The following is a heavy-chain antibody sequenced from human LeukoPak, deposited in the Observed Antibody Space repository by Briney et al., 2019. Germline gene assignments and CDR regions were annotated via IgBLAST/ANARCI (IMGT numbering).Heavy chain of an antibody. J-gene: IGHJ4*02. CDR2: INHSGIT. V-gene: IGHV4-34*01. Sequence: PSETLSLTCAVHGGSFSGYYWSWIRQPPGKGLGWIGEINHSGITNYNPSFKSRVTISGDTSKNQFSLRLSSVTAADTAVYYCACTVNNDYWGQGTLVTVSS. CDR1: GGSFSGYY. D-gene: IGHD2-8*02. CDR3: ACTVNNDY.